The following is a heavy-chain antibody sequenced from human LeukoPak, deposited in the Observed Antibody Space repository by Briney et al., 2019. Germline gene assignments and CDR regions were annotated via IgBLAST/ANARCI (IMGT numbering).Heavy chain of an antibody. CDR3: ARGFRGYYYDSSGYYFDY. CDR1: GFTVSSNY. J-gene: IGHJ4*02. Sequence: WGSLRLSCSASGFTVSSNYMSWVRQAPGQGLEWVSDIYSGGSTYSADSVKGRFTISRDNSKNTLYHQMNSLTAEDTAVYYCARGFRGYYYDSSGYYFDYWGQGTLVTVSS. D-gene: IGHD3-22*01. CDR2: IYSGGST. V-gene: IGHV3-66*01.